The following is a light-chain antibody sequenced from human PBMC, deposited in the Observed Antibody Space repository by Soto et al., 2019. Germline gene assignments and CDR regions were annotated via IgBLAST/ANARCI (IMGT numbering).Light chain of an antibody. CDR3: QAWDSSHVV. Sequence: SYELTRPPSVSVSPGQTASITCSGDKLGDKYACWYQQKPGQSPVLVIYQDSKRPSGIPERFSGSNSGNTATLTISGTQAMDEADYYCQAWDSSHVVFGGGTKVTVL. V-gene: IGLV3-1*01. CDR2: QDS. CDR1: KLGDKY. J-gene: IGLJ2*01.